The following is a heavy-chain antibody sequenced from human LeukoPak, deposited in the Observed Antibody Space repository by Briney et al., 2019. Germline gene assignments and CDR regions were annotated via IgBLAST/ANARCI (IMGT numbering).Heavy chain of an antibody. CDR1: GFTFSSYT. J-gene: IGHJ4*02. Sequence: GGSLRLSCAASGFTFSSYTMNWVRQPPGKGLEWVANIKQDGSEKNYVDSVKGRFTISRDNAKNSLYLQMNSLRAEDTAVYYCARDFYYYGSGSYTGDYWGQGTLVTVSS. V-gene: IGHV3-7*01. D-gene: IGHD3-10*01. CDR2: IKQDGSEK. CDR3: ARDFYYYGSGSYTGDY.